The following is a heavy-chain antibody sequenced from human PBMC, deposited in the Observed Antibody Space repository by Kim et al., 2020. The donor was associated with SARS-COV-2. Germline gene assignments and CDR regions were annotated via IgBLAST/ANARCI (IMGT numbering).Heavy chain of an antibody. J-gene: IGHJ4*02. CDR3: ARHQGSGYDPDYFDY. Sequence: PSFQGQVTISADKSISTAYLQWSSLKASDTAMYYCARHQGSGYDPDYFDYWGQGTLVTVSS. V-gene: IGHV5-51*01. D-gene: IGHD5-12*01.